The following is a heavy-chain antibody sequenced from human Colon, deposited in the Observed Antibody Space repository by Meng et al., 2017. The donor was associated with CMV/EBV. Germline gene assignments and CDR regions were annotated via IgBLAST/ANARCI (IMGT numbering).Heavy chain of an antibody. CDR2: VYYSGSA. V-gene: IGHV4-59*11. Sequence: SETLSLTCTVSGESMRSHYWSWIRQPPGKGLEWMGHVYYSGSATYSPSLRSRVGISVDMSKNQFSLKVRSVTAADTAMYFCARAPDSGWYIKAFDIWGQGTMVTVSS. CDR1: GESMRSHY. CDR3: ARAPDSGWYIKAFDI. D-gene: IGHD6-19*01. J-gene: IGHJ3*02.